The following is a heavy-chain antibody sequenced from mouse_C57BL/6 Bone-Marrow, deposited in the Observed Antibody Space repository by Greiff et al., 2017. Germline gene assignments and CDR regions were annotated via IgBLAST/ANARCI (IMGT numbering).Heavy chain of an antibody. CDR1: GYTFTSYW. J-gene: IGHJ1*03. V-gene: IGHV1-50*01. CDR3: ADCYGSGDPCCYFDV. Sequence: QVQLQQPGAELVKPGASVKLSCKASGYTFTSYWMPWVNQRPGQGLEWIGEIDPYDSYTNYNQKFKGQATLTLDTTSSTAYMQLSSLTTEDSAVYYCADCYGSGDPCCYFDVWGTGTTVTVSS. D-gene: IGHD1-1*01. CDR2: IDPYDSYT.